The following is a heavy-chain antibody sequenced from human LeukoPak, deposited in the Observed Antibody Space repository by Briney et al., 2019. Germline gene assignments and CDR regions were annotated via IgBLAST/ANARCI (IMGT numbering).Heavy chain of an antibody. J-gene: IGHJ5*02. V-gene: IGHV3-7*01. CDR1: GFTFNNYW. Sequence: GGSLRLSCAASGFTFNNYWMIWVRQAPGRGLEWVANIKEDGTKKNYVDSVKGRFTLSRDDAKNSLYLQMNSLRVEDTAVYYCARGGYSHGTNWFDPWGQGTLVTVSS. CDR2: IKEDGTKK. CDR3: ARGGYSHGTNWFDP. D-gene: IGHD5-18*01.